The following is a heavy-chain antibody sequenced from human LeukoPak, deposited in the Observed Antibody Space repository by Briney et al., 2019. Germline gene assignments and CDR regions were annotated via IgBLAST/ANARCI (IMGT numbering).Heavy chain of an antibody. Sequence: ASVKVSCKASGYTFTCYYMHWVRQAPGQGLEWMGWINPNSGGTNYAQKFQGRVTMTRDTSISTAYMELSRLRSDDTAVYYCAREAGSSSSASDYWGQGTLVTVSS. J-gene: IGHJ4*02. V-gene: IGHV1-2*02. CDR3: AREAGSSSSASDY. CDR2: INPNSGGT. D-gene: IGHD6-6*01. CDR1: GYTFTCYY.